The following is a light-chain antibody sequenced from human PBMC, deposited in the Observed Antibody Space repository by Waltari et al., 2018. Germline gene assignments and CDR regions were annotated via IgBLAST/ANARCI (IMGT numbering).Light chain of an antibody. CDR3: SSFTSLRSVI. CDR2: DVT. V-gene: IGLV2-14*01. CDR1: TNNF. Sequence: QSALTQPASVSGSPGQSITITCTGTTNNFVPCYQLPPGNPPRLIISDVTYRPSGVPSRFSGSKSGDTASLTISGVQAEDEAHYYCSSFTSLRSVIFGGGTTLTVL. J-gene: IGLJ2*01.